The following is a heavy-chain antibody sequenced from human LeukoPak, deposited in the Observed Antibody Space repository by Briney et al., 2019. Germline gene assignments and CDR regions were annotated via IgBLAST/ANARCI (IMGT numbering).Heavy chain of an antibody. Sequence: GSVKVSCKTSGYTFTSYYVHWVRQGPGQGLEYMGVIYPPSDTTSYAQKFQGRATMTRNTSTSTVYMELSRLRSEDTAVFFCAREAPRTLYFDYWGQGTLVTVSS. J-gene: IGHJ4*02. V-gene: IGHV1-46*01. CDR1: GYTFTSYY. CDR2: IYPPSDTT. D-gene: IGHD3-16*01. CDR3: AREAPRTLYFDY.